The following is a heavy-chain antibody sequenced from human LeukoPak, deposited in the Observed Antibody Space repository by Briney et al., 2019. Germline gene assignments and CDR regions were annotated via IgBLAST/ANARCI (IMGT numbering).Heavy chain of an antibody. CDR2: IYSGGST. V-gene: IGHV3-66*01. Sequence: GGSLRLSCAASGFTFSSYAMSWVRQAPGKGLEWVSVIYSGGSTYYADSVKGRFTISRDNSKNTLYLQMNSLRAEDTAVYYCASSIAVAGLDYWGRGTLVTVSS. CDR3: ASSIAVAGLDY. CDR1: GFTFSSYA. D-gene: IGHD6-19*01. J-gene: IGHJ4*02.